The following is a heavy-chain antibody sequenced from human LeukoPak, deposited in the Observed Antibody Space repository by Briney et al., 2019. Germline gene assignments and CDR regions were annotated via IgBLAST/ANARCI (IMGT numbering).Heavy chain of an antibody. V-gene: IGHV1-2*06. D-gene: IGHD3-3*01. Sequence: ASVTVSCKASGYTFTGYYMHWVRLAPAAGLEWMGRIYPYRGGTNYVQKSQGRVTITRDTSISTAYMELSRLRSDDTAVYYCVPRRYDFWSGYYYYLDYWGQGTLVTASS. CDR3: VPRRYDFWSGYYYYLDY. CDR2: IYPYRGGT. CDR1: GYTFTGYY. J-gene: IGHJ4*02.